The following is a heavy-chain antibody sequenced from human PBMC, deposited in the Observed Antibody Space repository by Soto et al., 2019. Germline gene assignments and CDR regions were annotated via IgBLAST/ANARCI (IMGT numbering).Heavy chain of an antibody. Sequence: QLQLQESGPGLVKPSETLSLTCTVSGGSISSSSYYWGWIRQPPGKGLEWIGSIYYSGSTYYNPSLKSRVTISVDTSKNQFSLKLSSVTAADTAVYYWARHTRVQYQLPNGWWFDPWGQGTLVTVSS. CDR1: GGSISSSSYY. D-gene: IGHD2-2*01. CDR2: IYYSGST. J-gene: IGHJ5*02. V-gene: IGHV4-39*01. CDR3: ARHTRVQYQLPNGWWFDP.